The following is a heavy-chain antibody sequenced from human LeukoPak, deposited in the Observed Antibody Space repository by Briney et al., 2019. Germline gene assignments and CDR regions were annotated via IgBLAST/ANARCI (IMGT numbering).Heavy chain of an antibody. CDR2: ITPKSGDT. D-gene: IGHD3-3*02. CDR3: ARVRLADERAWAY. J-gene: IGHJ4*02. V-gene: IGHV1-2*02. CDR1: GYTFSDFY. Sequence: ASVKVSCKASGYTFSDFYIQWVRQAPGQGLEYVGWITPKSGDTYSPQRFQGRVTMTMDASISTAYMELSSLRSDDTAVYFCARVRLADERAWAYWGQGTLVTVSS.